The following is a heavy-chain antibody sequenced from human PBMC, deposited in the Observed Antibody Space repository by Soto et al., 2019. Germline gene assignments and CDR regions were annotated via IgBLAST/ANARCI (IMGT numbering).Heavy chain of an antibody. CDR1: GFTFSSYA. Sequence: EVQLLESGGGLVQPGGSLRLSCAASGFTFSSYAMSWVRQAPGKGLEWVSASSGSGGSTYYADSVKGRFTISRDNSKNTLYLQMNSLRAEDTAVYYCAKVGEDSSGWYYAEYFQHWGQGTLVTVSS. CDR2: SSGSGGST. J-gene: IGHJ1*01. V-gene: IGHV3-23*01. CDR3: AKVGEDSSGWYYAEYFQH. D-gene: IGHD6-19*01.